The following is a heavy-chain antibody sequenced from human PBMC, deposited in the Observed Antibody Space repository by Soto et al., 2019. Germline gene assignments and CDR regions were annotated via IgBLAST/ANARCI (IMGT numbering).Heavy chain of an antibody. Sequence: EVQVLESGGGLVQPGGSLRLSCAASGFTFSSYAMNWVRQAPGKGLEWVSGISATGVKTYSADSVKGRFTISRDNSKDTVYLEMNSLRAEDTAVYYCTKSRPAMVYYFDFWGLGALVTVSS. CDR3: TKSRPAMVYYFDF. V-gene: IGHV3-23*01. CDR1: GFTFSSYA. D-gene: IGHD1-20*01. J-gene: IGHJ4*02. CDR2: ISATGVKT.